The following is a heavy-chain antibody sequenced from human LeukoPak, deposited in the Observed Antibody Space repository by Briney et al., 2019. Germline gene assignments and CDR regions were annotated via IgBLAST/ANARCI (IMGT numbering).Heavy chain of an antibody. CDR1: GFIFSGYY. J-gene: IGHJ4*02. CDR3: GTHAGRFGSDD. Sequence: GGSLRLTCTTSGFIFSGYYMSCIRQAPGKGLDWVSYISGSGNDISYADSVKGRFTISRDNAKGSLYLQMNSLRAADTAVYYCGTHAGRFGSDDWGQGTMDTVSS. CDR2: ISGSGNDI. D-gene: IGHD3-16*01. V-gene: IGHV3-11*01.